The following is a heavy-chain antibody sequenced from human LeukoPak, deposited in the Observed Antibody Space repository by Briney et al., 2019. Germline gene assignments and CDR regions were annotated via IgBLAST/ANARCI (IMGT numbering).Heavy chain of an antibody. Sequence: GGSLRLSCAASGFTFSNYSMNWVRQAPGKGLEWVSYISSSSSTINYADSVKGRFTISRDNAKNSLYLQMNSLRAEDTAVYYCARDSKAVGYCFDYWGQGTLVTVSS. J-gene: IGHJ4*02. V-gene: IGHV3-48*01. CDR1: GFTFSNYS. D-gene: IGHD5-12*01. CDR3: ARDSKAVGYCFDY. CDR2: ISSSSSTI.